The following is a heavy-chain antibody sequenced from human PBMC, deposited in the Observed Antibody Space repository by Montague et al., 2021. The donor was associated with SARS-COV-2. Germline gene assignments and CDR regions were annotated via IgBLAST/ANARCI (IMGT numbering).Heavy chain of an antibody. CDR1: GGSFSDYY. D-gene: IGHD3-22*01. CDR2: INHTGAT. V-gene: IGHV4-34*01. Sequence: SETRSLTCAVYGGSFSDYYWSWIRQPPGKGLEWIGEINHTGATNHNPSLKSRVTLSMDTSKNQFSLNLKSVTAADTAVYYCARGLIRINMAVVIFIGGQYWFDSWGQGTLVTVTS. J-gene: IGHJ5*01. CDR3: ARGLIRINMAVVIFIGGQYWFDS.